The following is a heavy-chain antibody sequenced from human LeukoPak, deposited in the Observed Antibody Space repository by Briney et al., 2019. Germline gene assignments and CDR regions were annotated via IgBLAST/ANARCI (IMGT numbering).Heavy chain of an antibody. D-gene: IGHD2-2*01. Sequence: PGGSLRLSCAASAITFSTYAMSWVRQAPGKGLECVSVISGGAGSTYYADSVKGRFTISRDNSKNTLYLQMNSLRAEDTAVYYCAKDCSSTSCYDYWGQGTLVTVSS. CDR1: AITFSTYA. V-gene: IGHV3-23*01. J-gene: IGHJ4*02. CDR3: AKDCSSTSCYDY. CDR2: ISGGAGST.